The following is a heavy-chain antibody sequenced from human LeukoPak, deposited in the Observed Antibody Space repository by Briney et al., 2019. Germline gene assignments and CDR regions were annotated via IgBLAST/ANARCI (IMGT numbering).Heavy chain of an antibody. Sequence: PSETLSLTCAVYGESFSGYYWNWIRQPPGKGLEWIGEINHSGSTTNHNPSLKSRVTMSVDTSKNQFSLKLSSVTAADTAVYYCALRFLEWSDYWGQGTLVTVSS. V-gene: IGHV4-34*01. CDR1: GESFSGYY. CDR3: ALRFLEWSDY. J-gene: IGHJ4*02. CDR2: INHSGSTT. D-gene: IGHD3-3*01.